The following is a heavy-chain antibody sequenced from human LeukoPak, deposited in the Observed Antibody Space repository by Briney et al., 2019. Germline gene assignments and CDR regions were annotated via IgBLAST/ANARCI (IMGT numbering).Heavy chain of an antibody. D-gene: IGHD3-10*02. J-gene: IGHJ6*04. V-gene: IGHV3-48*04. CDR3: AELGITMIGGV. CDR1: GFTFSNYW. Sequence: GGSLRLSCAASGFTFSNYWMHWVRQAPGQGLEWVSYISSSGSTIYYADSVKGRFTISRDNAKNSLYLQMNSLRAEDTAVYYCAELGITMIGGVWGKGTTVTISS. CDR2: ISSSGSTI.